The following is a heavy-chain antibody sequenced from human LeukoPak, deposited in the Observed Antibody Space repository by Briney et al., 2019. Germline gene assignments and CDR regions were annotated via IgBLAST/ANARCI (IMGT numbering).Heavy chain of an antibody. D-gene: IGHD3-9*01. CDR2: TYYESKWYT. V-gene: IGHV6-1*01. CDR3: ARWVRGGTFWLSYFDY. J-gene: IGHJ4*02. CDR1: GDSVSSSTSA. Sequence: SQTLSLTCAISGDSVSSSTSAWDWIRQSPSRGLEWLGRTYYESKWYTDYADSVKGRISITADTSKNQFSLQLNPVTPDDTAMYYCARWVRGGTFWLSYFDYWGQGTLVTVSS.